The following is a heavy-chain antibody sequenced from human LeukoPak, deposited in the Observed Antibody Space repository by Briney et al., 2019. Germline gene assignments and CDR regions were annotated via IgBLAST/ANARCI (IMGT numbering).Heavy chain of an antibody. J-gene: IGHJ4*02. V-gene: IGHV3-49*03. Sequence: GSLRLSCAASGFTFSSYAMSWFRQAPGKGLEWVGFIRSKAYGGTTEYAASVKGRFTISRDDSISIAYLQMNSLKTEDTAVYYCTRGGWFGELGDFDYWGQGTLVTVSS. CDR2: IRSKAYGGTT. CDR1: GFTFSSYA. CDR3: TRGGWFGELGDFDY. D-gene: IGHD3-10*01.